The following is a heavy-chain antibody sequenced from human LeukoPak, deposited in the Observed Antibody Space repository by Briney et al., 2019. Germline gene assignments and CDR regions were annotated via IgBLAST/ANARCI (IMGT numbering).Heavy chain of an antibody. J-gene: IGHJ6*03. CDR2: IRSKAYGGTT. D-gene: IGHD3-3*01. CDR1: GFTFGDYA. CDR3: CRGPCSITIFGVVESGATALRPPEGGKNMDV. V-gene: IGHV3-49*04. Sequence: GGSLRLSCTASGFTFGDYAMSWVRQAPGKGLEWVGFIRSKAYGGTTEYAASVKGRFTISRDDSKSIAYLQMNSLKTEDTAVYYCCRGPCSITIFGVVESGATALRPPEGGKNMDVWGKGTTVTVSS.